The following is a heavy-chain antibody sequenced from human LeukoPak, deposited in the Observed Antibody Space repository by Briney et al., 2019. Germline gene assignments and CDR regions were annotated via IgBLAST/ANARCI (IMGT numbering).Heavy chain of an antibody. Sequence: GGSLRLSCTASGFTFSNYWMSWVRQAPGKGLEWVANIKQDGSEKYYVNSVKGRFTISRDNAKNSLYLQMNSLRAEDTAIYYCAREDDWNYEDYWGQGTLVTVSS. CDR1: GFTFSNYW. CDR3: AREDDWNYEDY. D-gene: IGHD1-7*01. V-gene: IGHV3-7*01. CDR2: IKQDGSEK. J-gene: IGHJ4*02.